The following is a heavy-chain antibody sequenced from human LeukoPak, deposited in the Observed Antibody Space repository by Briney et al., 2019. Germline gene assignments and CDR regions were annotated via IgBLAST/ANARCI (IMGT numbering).Heavy chain of an antibody. CDR3: ASLPTVTTFLRGRVNYMDV. CDR1: GFTFSSYS. J-gene: IGHJ6*03. CDR2: ISSSSSTI. D-gene: IGHD4-11*01. Sequence: GGSLRLSCAASGFTFSSYSMNWVRQAPGKGLEWVSYISSSSSTIYYADSVKGRFTISRDNAKNSLYLQMNSLRAEDTAVYYCASLPTVTTFLRGRVNYMDVWGKGTTVTVSS. V-gene: IGHV3-48*01.